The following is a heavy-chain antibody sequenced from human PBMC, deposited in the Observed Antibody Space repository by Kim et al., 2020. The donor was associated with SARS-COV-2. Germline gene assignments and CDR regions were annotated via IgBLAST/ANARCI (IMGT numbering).Heavy chain of an antibody. J-gene: IGHJ5*02. CDR2: INAGNGNT. Sequence: ASVKVSCKASGYTFTSYAMHWVRQAPGQRLEWMGWINAGNGNTKYSQKFQGRVTITRDTSASTAYMELSSLRSEDTAVYYCARARIAAGGRYNWFDPWGQGTLVTVSS. CDR1: GYTFTSYA. CDR3: ARARIAAGGRYNWFDP. D-gene: IGHD6-13*01. V-gene: IGHV1-3*01.